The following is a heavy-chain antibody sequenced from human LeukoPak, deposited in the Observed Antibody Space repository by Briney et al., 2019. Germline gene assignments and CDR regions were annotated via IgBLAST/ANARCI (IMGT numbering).Heavy chain of an antibody. CDR1: GGTFSSYA. Sequence: GSSVKVSCKASGGTFSSYAISWVRQAPGQGLEWLGWISTYKGNTNYAQRFRDRITLTTDTSTTTAYMELRSLRSDDTAVYYCARGSLGGSTSWDFDNWGQGTLVTVSS. J-gene: IGHJ4*02. CDR2: ISTYKGNT. CDR3: ARGSLGGSTSWDFDN. D-gene: IGHD2-2*01. V-gene: IGHV1-18*01.